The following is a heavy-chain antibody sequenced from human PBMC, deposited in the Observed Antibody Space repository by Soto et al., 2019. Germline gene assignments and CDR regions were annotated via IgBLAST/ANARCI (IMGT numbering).Heavy chain of an antibody. J-gene: IGHJ4*02. V-gene: IGHV4-59*01. CDR2: IYYSGST. CDR3: ARDIVVGYRRYFDY. Sequence: QVQLQESGPGLVKPSETLSLTCTVSGGSISSYYWSWIRQPPGKGLEWIGYIYYSGSTNYNPSLKSRVTISVDTSKNQFSLKLSSVTAADTAVYCCARDIVVGYRRYFDYWGQGTLVTVSS. CDR1: GGSISSYY. D-gene: IGHD5-18*01.